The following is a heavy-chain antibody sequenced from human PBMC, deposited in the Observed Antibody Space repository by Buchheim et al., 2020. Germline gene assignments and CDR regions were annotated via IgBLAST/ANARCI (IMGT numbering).Heavy chain of an antibody. J-gene: IGHJ4*02. CDR3: AHLTTGTTFPFDY. Sequence: QITLRESGPPLVEPTQTLTLTCTFSGFLLRTHGVAVGWLRQPPGKALEWLALIYWDGAKRYSPSLKSRLTVTKDPSKSEVGLTMTDMDPVDTATYYCAHLTTGTTFPFDYWGQGTL. D-gene: IGHD1-1*01. V-gene: IGHV2-5*02. CDR2: IYWDGAK. CDR1: GFLLRTHGVA.